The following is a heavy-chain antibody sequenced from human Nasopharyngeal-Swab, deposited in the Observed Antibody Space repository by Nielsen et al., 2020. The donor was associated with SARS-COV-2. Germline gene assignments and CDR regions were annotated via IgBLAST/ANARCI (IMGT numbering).Heavy chain of an antibody. D-gene: IGHD1-1*01. CDR1: GFTFSSYS. J-gene: IGHJ4*02. CDR2: ISSSSSTI. Sequence: GGSLRLSCAASGFTFSSYSMNWVRQAPGKGLEWVSYISSSSSTIYYADSVKGRFTISRHNAKNSLYLQMNSLRDEDTAVYYCTIEVAERDNFDYWGQGTLVTVSS. CDR3: TIEVAERDNFDY. V-gene: IGHV3-48*02.